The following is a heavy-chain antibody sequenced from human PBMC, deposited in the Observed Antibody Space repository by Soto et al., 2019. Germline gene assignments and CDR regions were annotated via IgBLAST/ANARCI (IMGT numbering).Heavy chain of an antibody. V-gene: IGHV3-30*18. D-gene: IGHD6-6*01. CDR1: GFTFSSYG. J-gene: IGHJ6*03. Sequence: GGSLRLSCAASGFTFSSYGMHWVRQAPGKGLEWVAVISYDGSNKYYADSVKGRFTISRDNSKNTLYLQMNSLRAEDTAVYYCAKVGTGNRWQYSSPYYYYYYYMDVWGKGTTVTVSS. CDR2: ISYDGSNK. CDR3: AKVGTGNRWQYSSPYYYYYYYMDV.